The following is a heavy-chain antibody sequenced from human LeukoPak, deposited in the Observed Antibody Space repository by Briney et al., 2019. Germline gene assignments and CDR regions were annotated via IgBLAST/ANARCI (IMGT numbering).Heavy chain of an antibody. J-gene: IGHJ4*02. CDR1: GYTFTGYY. V-gene: IGHV1-2*02. Sequence: GASVKVSCKASGYTFTGYYMHWVRQAPGQGLEWMGWINPNSGGTNYAQKFQGRVTMTRDTSISTAYMELSRLRSDDTAVYYCARVSPYSGSYTDFDYRGQGTLVTVSS. CDR3: ARVSPYSGSYTDFDY. D-gene: IGHD1-26*01. CDR2: INPNSGGT.